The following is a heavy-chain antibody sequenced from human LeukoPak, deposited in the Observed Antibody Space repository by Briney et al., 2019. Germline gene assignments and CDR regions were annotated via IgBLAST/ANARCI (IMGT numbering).Heavy chain of an antibody. CDR1: GFPFSNVW. CDR3: TTAPKGGSPPGVDY. D-gene: IGHD1-26*01. V-gene: IGHV3-15*01. Sequence: PGGSLRLSCAASGFPFSNVWMNWVRQAPGKGLEWVGRIKSKTDGGTTDYAAPVKGRFTISRDDSKNTLYLQMNSLKTEDTAVYYCTTAPKGGSPPGVDYWGQGTLVTVSS. J-gene: IGHJ4*02. CDR2: IKSKTDGGTT.